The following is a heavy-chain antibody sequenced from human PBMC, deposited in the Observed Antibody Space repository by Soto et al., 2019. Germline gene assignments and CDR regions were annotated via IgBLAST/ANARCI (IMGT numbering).Heavy chain of an antibody. Sequence: QVQLQESGPGLVKPSGTLSLTCAVSGDSINSTNWWSWVRQPPGKWLEGIGEIYHIGSANYNTSLESRVTISVAKSRNQFSLKLSSVTAADSAVYYCARVGYCSGGSCYRFDPWGQGTLVTVSS. D-gene: IGHD2-15*01. CDR1: GDSINSTNW. CDR2: IYHIGSA. CDR3: ARVGYCSGGSCYRFDP. V-gene: IGHV4-4*02. J-gene: IGHJ5*02.